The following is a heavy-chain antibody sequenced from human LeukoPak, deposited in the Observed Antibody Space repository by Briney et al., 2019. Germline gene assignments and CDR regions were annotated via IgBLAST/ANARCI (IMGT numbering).Heavy chain of an antibody. J-gene: IGHJ4*02. CDR1: GFTFSSYA. V-gene: IGHV3-23*01. CDR2: ISGSGGST. D-gene: IGHD2-15*01. Sequence: SGGSLRLSWAASGFTFSSYAMSWVRQAPGKGLEWVSAISGSGGSTYYADSVKGRFTISRDNSKNTQSLQMNRLRAEDTAVYYCLVYCSGGNCYSGGYWGQGTLVTVSS. CDR3: LVYCSGGNCYSGGY.